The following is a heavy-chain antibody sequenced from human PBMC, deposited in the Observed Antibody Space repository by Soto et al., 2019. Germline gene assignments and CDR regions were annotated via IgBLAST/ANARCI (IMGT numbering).Heavy chain of an antibody. V-gene: IGHV1-18*01. Sequence: ASVKVSCKTSGYTFNTYSITWARQAPGQGLEWMGWISTYNGNTNYAQSLQGRVTMTTDPFTSTAYMELRSLRSDDTAVYYCARKSTSSSWFDPWGQGTLVTVSS. D-gene: IGHD6-6*01. CDR2: ISTYNGNT. CDR1: GYTFNTYS. J-gene: IGHJ5*02. CDR3: ARKSTSSSWFDP.